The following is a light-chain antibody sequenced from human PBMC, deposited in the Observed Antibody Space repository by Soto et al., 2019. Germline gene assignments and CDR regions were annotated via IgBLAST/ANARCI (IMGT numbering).Light chain of an antibody. CDR3: QHYGGMWA. CDR1: ESITNR. Sequence: DIQMTQSPPTLSASVGDRVTITCRASESITNRLAWYQQRPGKAPKVLIYDASNLESGVPSRFSGSGFGTEFILTISSLQADDFATYCCQHYGGMWAFGQGTKVEVK. J-gene: IGKJ1*01. V-gene: IGKV1-5*01. CDR2: DAS.